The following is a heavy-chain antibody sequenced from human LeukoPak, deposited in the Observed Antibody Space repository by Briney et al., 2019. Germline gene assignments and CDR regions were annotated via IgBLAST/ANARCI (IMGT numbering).Heavy chain of an antibody. J-gene: IGHJ4*02. CDR3: ARELPREVTLDY. D-gene: IGHD2-21*02. V-gene: IGHV3-21*01. CDR2: ISSSGSYI. Sequence: SGGSLRLSCEASGFSFSSYSMNWVRQAPGKGLEWVSSISSSGSYIYYADSLKGRFTISRDNAKNSLYLRINSLRVEDTAVYYCARELPREVTLDYWGQGTLVTVSS. CDR1: GFSFSSYS.